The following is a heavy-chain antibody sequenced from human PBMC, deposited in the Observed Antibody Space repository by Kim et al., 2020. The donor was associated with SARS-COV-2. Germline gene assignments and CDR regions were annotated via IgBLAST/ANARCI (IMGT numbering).Heavy chain of an antibody. CDR3: ASRYGNHFDY. CDR1: GFTLSSYS. V-gene: IGHV3-21*01. D-gene: IGHD3-9*01. Sequence: GGSLRLSCAASGFTLSSYSMNWVRQAPGKGLEWVSSISSSSSDIYYTDSVKGRFTISRDNAKNSLYLQMNNLRAEDTAVYYCASRYGNHFDYWGQGTLVIVSS. CDR2: ISSSSSDI. J-gene: IGHJ4*02.